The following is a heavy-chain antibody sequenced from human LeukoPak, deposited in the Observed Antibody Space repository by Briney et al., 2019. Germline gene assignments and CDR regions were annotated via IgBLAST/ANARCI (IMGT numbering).Heavy chain of an antibody. D-gene: IGHD2-8*01. CDR2: INPSGGST. CDR3: AREGCTNGVCYTHQYYFDY. J-gene: IGHJ4*02. Sequence: ASVKVSCKASGYTCTSYYVHWVRQAPGQGLEWMGIINPSGGSTSYAQKFQGRVTMTRDTSTSTVYMELSSLRSEDTAVYYCAREGCTNGVCYTHQYYFDYWGQGTLVTVSS. V-gene: IGHV1-46*01. CDR1: GYTCTSYY.